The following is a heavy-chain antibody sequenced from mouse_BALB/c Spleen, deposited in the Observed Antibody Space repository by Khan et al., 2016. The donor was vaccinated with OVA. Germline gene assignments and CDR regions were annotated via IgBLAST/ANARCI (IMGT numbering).Heavy chain of an antibody. CDR3: ARSGYSAWFAY. J-gene: IGHJ3*01. CDR2: IDPANGET. CDR1: DFNIKDYY. V-gene: IGHV14-1*02. Sequence: VQLQQSGAELVRPGALVKLSCKASDFNIKDYYMHWVKQRPEQGLEWIGWIDPANGETVYDPKFQGKAIMTADTSSNTAYLQLSSLTSEYTAVYYCARSGYSAWFAYWGQGTLVTVSA.